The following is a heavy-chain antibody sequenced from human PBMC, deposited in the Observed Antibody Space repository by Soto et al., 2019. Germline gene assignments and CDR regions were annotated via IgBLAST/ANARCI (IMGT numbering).Heavy chain of an antibody. CDR2: ISSSSYYT. CDR1: GFTFSDYY. CDR3: ARRRFGSRYGESFDY. V-gene: IGHV3-11*06. J-gene: IGHJ4*02. D-gene: IGHD5-12*01. Sequence: PGGSLRLSCTASGFTFSDYYMSWIRQAPGKGLESVSYISSSSYYTTYADSVKGRFTISRDNAKNSLYLQMNSLRAEDTAVYYCARRRFGSRYGESFDYWGQGTLVTVSS.